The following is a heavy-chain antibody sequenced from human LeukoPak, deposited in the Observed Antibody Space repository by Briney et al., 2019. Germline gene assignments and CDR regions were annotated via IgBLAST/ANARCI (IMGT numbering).Heavy chain of an antibody. J-gene: IGHJ4*02. CDR3: ASSMSPYSSSWYRGDY. CDR1: GGSISSYY. D-gene: IGHD6-13*01. Sequence: SETLSLTCTVSGGSISSYYWSWIRQPPGRGLVWIGYIYYSGSTNYNPSLKSRVTISVDTSKNQFSLKLSSVTAADTAVYYCASSMSPYSSSWYRGDYWGQGTLVTVSS. CDR2: IYYSGST. V-gene: IGHV4-59*01.